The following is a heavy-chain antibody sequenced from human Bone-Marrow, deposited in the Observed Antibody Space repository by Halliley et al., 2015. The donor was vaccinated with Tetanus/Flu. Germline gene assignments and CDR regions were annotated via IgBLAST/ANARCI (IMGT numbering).Heavy chain of an antibody. CDR2: IWFDGSNK. CDR3: ARGYRSSWYVFDN. V-gene: IGHV3-33*01. D-gene: IGHD6-13*01. J-gene: IGHJ4*02. Sequence: VAVIWFDGSNKYYADSVKGRFTISRDNSKNVLYLQMNSLRPEDTAVYYCARGYRSSWYVFDNWGQGTLVTVAS.